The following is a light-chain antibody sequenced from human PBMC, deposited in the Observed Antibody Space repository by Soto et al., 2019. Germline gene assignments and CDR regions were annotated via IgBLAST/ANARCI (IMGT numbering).Light chain of an antibody. CDR2: GAS. Sequence: EIVMTQSPGTLSLSPGERATLSCRASQSVSSNYLAWFQRKPGQAPRLLIYGASSGAPGIPDRVRGSGSGTDFTLTISRLEPEDFAVYYCQQYGSTPFTFGGGTKVEIK. V-gene: IGKV3-20*01. CDR1: QSVSSNY. J-gene: IGKJ4*01. CDR3: QQYGSTPFT.